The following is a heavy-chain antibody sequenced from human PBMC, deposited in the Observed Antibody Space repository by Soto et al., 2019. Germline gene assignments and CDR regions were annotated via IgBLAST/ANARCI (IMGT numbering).Heavy chain of an antibody. J-gene: IGHJ4*02. Sequence: LSLTCSVSGGSVSNKTYYWSWIRQPPGKRLEWIGYVYYSGTTNYNPSLKSRVTISVDLYKNQFSLRLSSVTTADTALYYFARTTAVPNTLRSRYFFGYWGQGTLVTVSS. CDR1: GGSVSNKTYY. CDR3: ARTTAVPNTLRSRYFFGY. CDR2: VYYSGTT. V-gene: IGHV4-61*01. D-gene: IGHD4-17*01.